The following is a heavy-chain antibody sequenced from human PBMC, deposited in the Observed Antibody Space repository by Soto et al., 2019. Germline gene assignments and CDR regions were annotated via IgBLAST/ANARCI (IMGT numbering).Heavy chain of an antibody. V-gene: IGHV1-18*01. CDR2: ISAYNGNT. CDR1: GYTFTSYG. D-gene: IGHD4-17*01. J-gene: IGHJ5*02. Sequence: AASVKVSCKASGYTFTSYGISWVRQAPGQGLEWMGWISAYNGNTNYAQKLQGRVTMTTNTSTSTAYMELRSLRSDDTAVYYCARLHTYGSYNWFDPWGQGTLVTVSS. CDR3: ARLHTYGSYNWFDP.